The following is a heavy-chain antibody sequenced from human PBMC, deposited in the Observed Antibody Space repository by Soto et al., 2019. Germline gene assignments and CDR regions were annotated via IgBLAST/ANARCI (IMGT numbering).Heavy chain of an antibody. V-gene: IGHV4-34*01. CDR2: IKHSGST. Sequence: SETLSLTCAVYGGSFGGYYWSWIRQPPGKGLEWIGEIKHSGSTNYNPSLKSRVTISVATSKNQFSLKLSSVTAADTAVYYCARGRSSSSWRYYYYYYGMDVWGQGTTVTVSS. J-gene: IGHJ6*02. D-gene: IGHD6-13*01. CDR1: GGSFGGYY. CDR3: ARGRSSSSWRYYYYYYGMDV.